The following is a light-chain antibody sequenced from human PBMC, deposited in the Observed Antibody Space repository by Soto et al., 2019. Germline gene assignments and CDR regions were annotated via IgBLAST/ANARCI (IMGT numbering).Light chain of an antibody. Sequence: EIVMTQSPAPLSVPPGEGGTLSCRARQSISSNFAWYQQKHGQTHRLLIYSASTRPAGIPARFIGSGSGTEFTLTISSLQSEDFAVYYCQQYNDRVPWTFGQGTKVEVK. CDR1: QSISSN. V-gene: IGKV3-15*01. CDR2: SAS. CDR3: QQYNDRVPWT. J-gene: IGKJ1*01.